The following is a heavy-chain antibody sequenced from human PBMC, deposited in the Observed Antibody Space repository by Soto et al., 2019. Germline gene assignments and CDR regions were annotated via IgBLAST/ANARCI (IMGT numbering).Heavy chain of an antibody. CDR2: ISGSGGST. CDR3: AKGGFCGSGSYYYFDY. CDR1: GFTFSSYA. Sequence: GGSLRLSCAASGFTFSSYAMSWVRQAPGKGLEWVSAISGSGGSTYYADSVKGRFTISRDNSKNTLYLQMNSLRAEDTAVYYCAKGGFCGSGSYYYFDYWGQGTLVTVSS. D-gene: IGHD3-10*01. V-gene: IGHV3-23*01. J-gene: IGHJ4*02.